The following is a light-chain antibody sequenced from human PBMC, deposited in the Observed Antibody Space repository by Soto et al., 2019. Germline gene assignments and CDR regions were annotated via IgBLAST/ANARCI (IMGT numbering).Light chain of an antibody. V-gene: IGLV2-14*01. CDR3: FSFASTLTHV. Sequence: QSALTQPAPLSGSPGQSITISCTGTSSDIGAYDYVSWFQQHPGKAPKLMISEVNNRPSGESNRFSGSKSGNTAYLTISGLQVEAEAEYFCFSFASTLTHVFGTGTKGTVL. J-gene: IGLJ1*01. CDR2: EVN. CDR1: SSDIGAYDY.